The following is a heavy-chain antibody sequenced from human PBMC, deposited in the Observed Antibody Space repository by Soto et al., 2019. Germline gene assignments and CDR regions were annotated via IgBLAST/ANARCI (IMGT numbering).Heavy chain of an antibody. CDR1: GGTFSSYA. CDR3: ARDRRGYSYAAYYYYGMDV. J-gene: IGHJ6*02. V-gene: IGHV1-69*13. Sequence: SVKVSCKASGGTFSSYAISWVRQAPGQGLEWMGGIIPIFGTANYAQKFQGRVTITADESTSTAYMELSSLRSEDTAVYYCARDRRGYSYAAYYYYGMDVWGQGTTLTVSS. CDR2: IIPIFGTA. D-gene: IGHD5-18*01.